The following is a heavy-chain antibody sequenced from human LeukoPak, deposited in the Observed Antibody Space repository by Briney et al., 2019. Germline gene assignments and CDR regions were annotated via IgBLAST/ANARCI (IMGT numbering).Heavy chain of an antibody. CDR3: ARGPLTLWFYFDY. CDR2: ISSSSSTI. Sequence: PGGSLRLSCAASGFTLSSYSMNWVRQAPGKGLEWVSYISSSSSTIYYADSVRGRFTISRDNAKNSLYLQMNSLRAEDTAVYYCARGPLTLWFYFDYWGQGTLVTVSS. V-gene: IGHV3-48*01. J-gene: IGHJ4*02. CDR1: GFTLSSYS. D-gene: IGHD3-10*01.